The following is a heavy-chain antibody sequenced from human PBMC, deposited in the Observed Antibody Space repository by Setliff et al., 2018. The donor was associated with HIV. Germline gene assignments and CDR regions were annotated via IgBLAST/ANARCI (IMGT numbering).Heavy chain of an antibody. D-gene: IGHD2-15*01. V-gene: IGHV4-4*07. J-gene: IGHJ4*02. CDR3: ARRAANGLFDY. Sequence: ETLSLTCTVSGGSIISYYWSWIRQPAGKGLEWIGRVYTSGSTNYNPSLKSRVTMSVDTSKNQFSLKLSSVTAADTAVYYCARRAANGLFDYWGQGTLVTVSS. CDR2: VYTSGST. CDR1: GGSIISYY.